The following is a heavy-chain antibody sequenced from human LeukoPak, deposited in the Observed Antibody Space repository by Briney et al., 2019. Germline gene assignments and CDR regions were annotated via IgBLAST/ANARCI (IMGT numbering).Heavy chain of an antibody. V-gene: IGHV3-53*05. CDR3: ARDPSGSYFGY. J-gene: IGHJ4*02. D-gene: IGHD1-26*01. CDR1: GFTVSSNY. CDR2: IYSGGST. Sequence: GGSLRLSCAASGFTVSSNYMSWVRQAPGKGLEWVSVIYSGGSTYYADSVKGRFTIPRDNSKNTLYLQMNSLRAEDTAVYYCARDPSGSYFGYWGQGTLVTVSS.